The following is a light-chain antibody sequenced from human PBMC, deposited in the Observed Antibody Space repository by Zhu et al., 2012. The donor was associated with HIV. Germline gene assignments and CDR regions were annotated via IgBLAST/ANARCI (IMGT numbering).Light chain of an antibody. Sequence: EIVLTQSPATLSLSPGERATLPCRASQSVTSTYFAWYKQKPGQAPRLLIYGASSRATGIPDRFSGSGSGTDFTLTISRLEPEDFAVYYCQHYGSSLWTFGQGPRWKSN. CDR2: GAS. J-gene: IGKJ1*01. CDR3: QHYGSSLWT. V-gene: IGKV3-20*01. CDR1: QSVTSTY.